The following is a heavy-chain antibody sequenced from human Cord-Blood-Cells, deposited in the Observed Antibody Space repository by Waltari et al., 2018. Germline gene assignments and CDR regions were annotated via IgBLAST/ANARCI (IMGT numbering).Heavy chain of an antibody. V-gene: IGHV3-21*01. Sequence: EVQLVESGGGLVKPGGSLRLSCAAPGFTFSSYSMNWVRQAPGKGLEWVSSISSSSSYIYYADSVKGRFTISRDNAKNSLYLQMNSLRAEDTAVYYCARLRSSSSGRYFDLWGRGTLVTVSS. D-gene: IGHD6-6*01. CDR1: GFTFSSYS. J-gene: IGHJ2*01. CDR2: ISSSSSYI. CDR3: ARLRSSSSGRYFDL.